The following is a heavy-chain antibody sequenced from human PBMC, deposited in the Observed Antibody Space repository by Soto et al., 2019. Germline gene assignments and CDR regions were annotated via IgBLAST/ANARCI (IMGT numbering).Heavy chain of an antibody. CDR2: INPSDGST. D-gene: IGHD3-10*01. V-gene: IGHV1-46*01. CDR1: RYAFTSYS. CDR3: ARAPTMATSVVAGY. J-gene: IGHJ4*02. Sequence: SVKVSCKASRYAFTSYSIHWVRQAPGPGLEWMGMINPSDGSTTYAQKFQGRVTMTRDTSTSTVYMELSSLRSEDAAVYYCARAPTMATSVVAGYWGQGTLVTVSS.